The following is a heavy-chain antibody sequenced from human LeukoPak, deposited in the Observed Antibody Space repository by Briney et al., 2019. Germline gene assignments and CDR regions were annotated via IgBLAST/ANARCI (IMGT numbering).Heavy chain of an antibody. CDR2: ISYDGSNK. Sequence: PGGSLRLSCAASGFTFSSYAMHWVGQAPGKGLEGVAVISYDGSNKYYADSVKGRFTISRDNSKNTLYLQMNSLRAEDTAVYYCAREVNSWSGFDYWGQGTLVTVSS. CDR1: GFTFSSYA. V-gene: IGHV3-30-3*01. D-gene: IGHD6-13*01. J-gene: IGHJ4*02. CDR3: AREVNSWSGFDY.